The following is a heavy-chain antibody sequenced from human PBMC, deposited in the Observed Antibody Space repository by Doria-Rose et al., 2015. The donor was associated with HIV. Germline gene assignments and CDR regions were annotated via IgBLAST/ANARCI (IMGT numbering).Heavy chain of an antibody. CDR1: GVSLSSPGVG. V-gene: IGHV2-26*01. CDR3: ARIKSSRWYHKYYFDF. CDR2: IFSDDER. J-gene: IGHJ4*02. D-gene: IGHD6-13*01. Sequence: QITLKECGPVLVKPTETLTLTCTVSGVSLSSPGVGVSWIRQPPGKALEWLANIFSDDERSYKTSLKSRLTISRGTSKSQVVLTMTDMDPVGTATYYCARIKSSRWYHKYYFDFWGQGTLVIVSA.